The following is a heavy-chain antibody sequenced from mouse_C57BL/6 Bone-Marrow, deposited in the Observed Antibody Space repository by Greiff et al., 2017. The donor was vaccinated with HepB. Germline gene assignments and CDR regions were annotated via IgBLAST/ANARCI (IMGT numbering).Heavy chain of an antibody. J-gene: IGHJ1*03. V-gene: IGHV2-2*01. D-gene: IGHD1-1*01. CDR3: ASHYYGSDWYFDV. CDR1: GFSLTSYG. Sequence: QVQLQQSGPGLVQPSQSLSITCTVSGFSLTSYGVHWVRQSPGKGLEWLGVIWSGGSTDYNAAFISRLSISKDNSKSQVFFKMNSLQADDTAIYYCASHYYGSDWYFDVWGTGTTVTVSS. CDR2: IWSGGST.